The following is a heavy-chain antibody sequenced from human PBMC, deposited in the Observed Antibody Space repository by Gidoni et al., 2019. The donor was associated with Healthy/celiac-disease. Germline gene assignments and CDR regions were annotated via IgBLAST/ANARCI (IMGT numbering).Heavy chain of an antibody. D-gene: IGHD3-10*01. CDR2: IRGSGGST. V-gene: IGHV3-23*01. CDR3: AKEEGVRGVINYFDY. J-gene: IGHJ4*02. CDR1: GLPFSSYA. Sequence: EVQLLESGGGLVQPGGSLRLSCAASGLPFSSYAMSWVRQAPGKGLAWVSAIRGSGGSTYYADSVKGRFTISRDNSKNTLYLQMNSLRAEDTAVYYCAKEEGVRGVINYFDYWGQGTLVTVSS.